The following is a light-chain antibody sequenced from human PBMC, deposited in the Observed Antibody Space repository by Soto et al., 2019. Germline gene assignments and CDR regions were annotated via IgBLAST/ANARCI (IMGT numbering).Light chain of an antibody. CDR1: SSDVGGYNY. CDR3: CSSAGSYSYV. V-gene: IGLV2-11*01. Sequence: QSALTQPRSVSGSPGQSVTISCTGTSSDVGGYNYVSWYQQHPGKAPKLMIYDVSKRPSGVPDRFSGSKSGNTASLTSSGLQAEDEADYYFCSSAGSYSYVFGTGTKVTVL. CDR2: DVS. J-gene: IGLJ1*01.